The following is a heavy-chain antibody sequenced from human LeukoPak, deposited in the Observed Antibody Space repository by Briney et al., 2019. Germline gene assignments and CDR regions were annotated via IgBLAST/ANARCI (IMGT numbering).Heavy chain of an antibody. CDR2: INPNSGGT. J-gene: IGHJ4*02. D-gene: IGHD3-22*01. CDR1: GYTFTGYY. V-gene: IGHV1-2*02. Sequence: ASVKVSCKASGYTFTGYYMHWVRQAPGQGLEWMGWINPNSGGTNYAQKFQGRVTMTRDTSISTAYMELSSLRSEDTAVYYCARGYYDSSGYYDDFGFDYWGQGTLVTVSS. CDR3: ARGYYDSSGYYDDFGFDY.